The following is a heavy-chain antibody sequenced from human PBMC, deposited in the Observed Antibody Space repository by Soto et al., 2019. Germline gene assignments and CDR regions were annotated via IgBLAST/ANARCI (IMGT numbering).Heavy chain of an antibody. Sequence: AGSLIPSCAASGFTISSNSMCWVLQAPGKGLEWVSGISDRSDTTHYADSVKGRFTISRDTSKNTLYLQLNALRADDTAVYYCAKDKHGTTSFDYWGQGTLVTVSS. D-gene: IGHD1-1*01. CDR1: GFTISSNS. J-gene: IGHJ4*02. V-gene: IGHV3-23*01. CDR3: AKDKHGTTSFDY. CDR2: ISDRSDTT.